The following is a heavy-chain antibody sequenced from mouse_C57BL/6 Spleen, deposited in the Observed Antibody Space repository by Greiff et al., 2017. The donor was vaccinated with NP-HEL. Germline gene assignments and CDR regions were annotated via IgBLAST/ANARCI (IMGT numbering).Heavy chain of an antibody. J-gene: IGHJ3*01. D-gene: IGHD2-2*01. CDR3: ARGGYDGPWFAY. CDR1: GFTFSSYG. CDR2: ISSGGSYT. Sequence: DVMLVESGGDLVKPGGSLQLSCAASGFTFSSYGMSWVRQTPDKRLEWVATISSGGSYTYYPDSVKGRFTISSDNAKNTLYLQMSSLMSEDTAMYYCARGGYDGPWFAYWGQGTLVTVSA. V-gene: IGHV5-6*02.